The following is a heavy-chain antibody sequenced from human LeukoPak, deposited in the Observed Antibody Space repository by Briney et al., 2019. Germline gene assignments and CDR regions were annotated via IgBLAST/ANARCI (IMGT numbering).Heavy chain of an antibody. CDR1: GGSFSGYY. CDR3: ARGQWFRAF. D-gene: IGHD3-10*01. J-gene: IGHJ4*02. CDR2: VHYSGSA. V-gene: IGHV4-34*01. Sequence: SETLSLTCAVYGGSFSGYYWTWIRQSPGRGLEWIGEVHYSGSAAYNPSLKSRVTISVDTSINQFSLKMNSVTAADTAVYYCARGQWFRAFWSRGTPVTVSS.